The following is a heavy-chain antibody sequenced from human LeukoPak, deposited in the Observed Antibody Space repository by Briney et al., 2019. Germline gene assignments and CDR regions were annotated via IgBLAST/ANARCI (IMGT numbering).Heavy chain of an antibody. Sequence: GGSLRLSCAASGFTFSNYAMTWVRQTPGKGLEWVSHLRVYGSSRYYAESVKGRFTISRDNSENMLYLQMNSLRVEDTAVYYCAKAILLTPRLVLGQSYAGMDVWGQGTTVIVS. CDR1: GFTFSNYA. CDR3: AKAILLTPRLVLGQSYAGMDV. D-gene: IGHD1-26*01. V-gene: IGHV3-23*01. J-gene: IGHJ6*02. CDR2: LRVYGSSR.